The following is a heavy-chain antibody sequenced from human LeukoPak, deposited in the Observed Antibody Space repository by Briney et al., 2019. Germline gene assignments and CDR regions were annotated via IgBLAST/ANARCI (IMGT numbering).Heavy chain of an antibody. CDR3: ATEGGQCSISSCPLAY. D-gene: IGHD2-2*01. Sequence: GGSLSLSCAASRFTVNTNFMSWVRQAPGKGLEWVSVIYNDGSTFYADSVKGRFTISRDNAKRMLYLHMNSLRPEDTAVYYCATEGGQCSISSCPLAYWGQGTLVTVSS. CDR1: RFTVNTNF. V-gene: IGHV3-66*02. J-gene: IGHJ4*02. CDR2: IYNDGST.